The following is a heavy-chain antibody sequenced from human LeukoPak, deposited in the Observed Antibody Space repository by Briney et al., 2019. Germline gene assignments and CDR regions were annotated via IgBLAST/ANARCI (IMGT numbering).Heavy chain of an antibody. Sequence: GGSLRLSCAASGFTFNDYYMSWIRQAPGKGLAWVSRINPGNITTYADSVKGRFTISRDNAKNTLYLQMNSLRAEDTAVYYCARPFYFDSIDIWGQGTLVTVSS. V-gene: IGHV3-74*01. D-gene: IGHD3-22*01. J-gene: IGHJ4*02. CDR1: GFTFNDYY. CDR3: ARPFYFDSIDI. CDR2: INPGNIT.